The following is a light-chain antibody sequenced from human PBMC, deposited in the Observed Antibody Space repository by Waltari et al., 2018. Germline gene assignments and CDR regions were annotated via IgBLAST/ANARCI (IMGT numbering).Light chain of an antibody. CDR1: KLGEKH. V-gene: IGLV3-1*01. CDR2: HDN. Sequence: SYELTQSPSVSVSPGQTASITCSGDKLGEKHVSRYQLRPGLSPLLVISHDNKRPSGIPERFSGSNSGNTATLTISGTQSMDEADYDCQAWDNSVVFGGGTKLTVL. J-gene: IGLJ2*01. CDR3: QAWDNSVV.